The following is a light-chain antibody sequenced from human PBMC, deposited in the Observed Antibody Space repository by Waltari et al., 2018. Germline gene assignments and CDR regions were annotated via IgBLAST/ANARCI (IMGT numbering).Light chain of an antibody. V-gene: IGKV1-9*01. CDR1: QGISSY. CDR2: AVS. J-gene: IGKJ5*01. CDR3: HQLSIYPLT. Sequence: DIKLTQSPSFLSASVGDRVTISCLASQGISSYLVWYQHKPGNAPNLLIYAVSTLQSGVPARFSGSGSGTDFTLTISSLQPEDFATYYGHQLSIYPLTFGQGTRLEIK.